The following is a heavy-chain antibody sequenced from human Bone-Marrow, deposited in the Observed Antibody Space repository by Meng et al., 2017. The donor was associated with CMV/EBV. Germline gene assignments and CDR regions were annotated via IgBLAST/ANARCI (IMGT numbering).Heavy chain of an antibody. D-gene: IGHD5-24*01. CDR1: GYTFIGYY. Sequence: ASVKVSCKASGYTFIGYYMHWVRQAPGQGLEWMGWINPNSGGTNYAQKFQGRVTMTRDTSISTAYMELSRLRSDDTAVYYCARETDGYGRFDYWGQGTLVTVSS. V-gene: IGHV1-2*02. CDR3: ARETDGYGRFDY. CDR2: INPNSGGT. J-gene: IGHJ4*02.